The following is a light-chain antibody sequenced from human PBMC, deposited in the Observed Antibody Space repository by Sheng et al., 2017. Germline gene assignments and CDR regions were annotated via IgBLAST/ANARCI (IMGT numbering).Light chain of an antibody. CDR3: QQYNNWPRA. V-gene: IGKV3-15*01. J-gene: IGKJ1*01. CDR1: QNINSH. CDR2: DAS. Sequence: EIVMTQSPATLSVSPGEGATLSCRASQNINSHLAWYQQKPGQAPRFLIYDASTRATGIPARFSGSGSGTDFTLTISSLQSEDFAVYYCQQYNNWPRAFGQGTKVEIK.